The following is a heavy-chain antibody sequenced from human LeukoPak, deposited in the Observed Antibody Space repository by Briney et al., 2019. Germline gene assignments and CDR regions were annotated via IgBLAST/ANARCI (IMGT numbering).Heavy chain of an antibody. Sequence: GASVKVSCKASGYTFTGYYMHWVRQAPGQGLEWMGWINPNSGGTNYAQKFQGRVTMTRDTSISTAYMELSRLRSDDTAVYYCARVLWFGELSTYYFDYWGQGTLVTVSS. D-gene: IGHD3-10*01. V-gene: IGHV1-2*02. CDR1: GYTFTGYY. CDR2: INPNSGGT. J-gene: IGHJ4*02. CDR3: ARVLWFGELSTYYFDY.